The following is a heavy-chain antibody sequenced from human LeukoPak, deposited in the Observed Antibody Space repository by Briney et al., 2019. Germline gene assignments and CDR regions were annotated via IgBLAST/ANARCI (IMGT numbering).Heavy chain of an antibody. CDR1: GFTFSDAW. CDR3: TCVGTTWFHS. CDR2: IKSKTGGGTT. V-gene: IGHV3-15*01. J-gene: IGHJ5*01. D-gene: IGHD1-26*01. Sequence: NPGGSLRLSCAASGFTFSDAWMSWVRQAPGKGLEWVGRIKSKTGGGTTDYAAPVKGRFSISRHDSKNTLYLQMNSLKTEDTAVYYCTCVGTTWFHSWGQGTLVTVSS.